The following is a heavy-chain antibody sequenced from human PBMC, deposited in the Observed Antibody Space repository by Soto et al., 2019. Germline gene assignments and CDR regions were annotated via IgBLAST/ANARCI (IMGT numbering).Heavy chain of an antibody. D-gene: IGHD1-26*01. V-gene: IGHV3-9*01. Sequence: EVQLVESGVGLVQPGRSLRLSCAASGFTFDDYAMHWVRQAPGKGLEWVSGISWNSGSIGYADSVKGRFTISRDNAKNSLYLQMNSLRAEDTALYYCAKDNVVGANDYYYGMDVWGQGSTVTVS. CDR3: AKDNVVGANDYYYGMDV. J-gene: IGHJ6*02. CDR2: ISWNSGSI. CDR1: GFTFDDYA.